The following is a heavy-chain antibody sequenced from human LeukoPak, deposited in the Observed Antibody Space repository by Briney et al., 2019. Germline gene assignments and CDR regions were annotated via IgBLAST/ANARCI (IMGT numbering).Heavy chain of an antibody. CDR1: GYISTSYG. Sequence: ASVKVSCKPSGYISTSYGISWVRQAPGQGLEWMGWISAYNSNTNYAQKLQARVTLTTDTSTSTAYMDVRSLRSDDTDVYYCARERRLYYDSSGYYYGAFDIWGQGTMVTVSS. D-gene: IGHD3-22*01. CDR2: ISAYNSNT. CDR3: ARERRLYYDSSGYYYGAFDI. J-gene: IGHJ3*02. V-gene: IGHV1-18*01.